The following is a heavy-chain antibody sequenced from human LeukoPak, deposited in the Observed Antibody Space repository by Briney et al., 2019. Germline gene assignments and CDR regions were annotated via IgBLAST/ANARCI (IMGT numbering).Heavy chain of an antibody. V-gene: IGHV1-46*01. CDR2: INPSGGST. J-gene: IGHJ6*03. Sequence: GASVKVSCKASGYTFTSHYMHWVRQAPGQGLEWMGIINPSGGSTNYAQKFQDRVTITADKSTSTAYMELSSLRSEDTAVYYCARVSHSSYYYGSGSYYHPYYMDVWGKGTTVTVSS. D-gene: IGHD3-10*01. CDR3: ARVSHSSYYYGSGSYYHPYYMDV. CDR1: GYTFTSHY.